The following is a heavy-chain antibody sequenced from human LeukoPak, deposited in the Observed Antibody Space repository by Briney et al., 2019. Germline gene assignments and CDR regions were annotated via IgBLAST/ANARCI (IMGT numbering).Heavy chain of an antibody. CDR2: INPNSGGT. Sequence: ASVKVSCKASGYTFTGYYMHWVRQAPGQGLEWMGWINPNSGGTNYAQKFQGRVTMTRDTSISTAYMELSRPRSDDTAVYYCARDPPITMIVVPSPIHAFDIWGQGTMVTVSS. J-gene: IGHJ3*02. CDR3: ARDPPITMIVVPSPIHAFDI. CDR1: GYTFTGYY. V-gene: IGHV1-2*02. D-gene: IGHD3-22*01.